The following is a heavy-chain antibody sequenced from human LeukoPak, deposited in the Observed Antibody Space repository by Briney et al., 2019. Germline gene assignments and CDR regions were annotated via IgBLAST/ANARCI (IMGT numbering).Heavy chain of an antibody. D-gene: IGHD3-10*01. CDR2: ISGYNGQT. J-gene: IGHJ3*02. Sequence: ASVTVSCKTSGYNFIAYGIAWVRQAPGQGLEWMGRISGYNGQTKYAQKFQGRVSMTRDTSTRAAYMELTSLRFDDTAVYYCARDEFYGSGSSGDDGLDIWGQGTMVSV. CDR3: ARDEFYGSGSSGDDGLDI. V-gene: IGHV1-18*01. CDR1: GYNFIAYG.